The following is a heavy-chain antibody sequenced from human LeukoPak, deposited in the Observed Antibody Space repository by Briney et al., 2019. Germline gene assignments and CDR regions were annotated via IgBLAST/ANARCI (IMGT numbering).Heavy chain of an antibody. J-gene: IGHJ4*02. CDR1: GFTFSSYS. D-gene: IGHD4-17*01. Sequence: GGSLRLSCAASGFTFSSYSMNWVRQAPGKGLEWVSYISSSSSTIYFADSVKGRFTISRDTAKNSLYLQMNSLTAEDTAVYYCARGHYGDYVPFDYWGQGTLVTVSS. CDR3: ARGHYGDYVPFDY. V-gene: IGHV3-48*01. CDR2: ISSSSSTI.